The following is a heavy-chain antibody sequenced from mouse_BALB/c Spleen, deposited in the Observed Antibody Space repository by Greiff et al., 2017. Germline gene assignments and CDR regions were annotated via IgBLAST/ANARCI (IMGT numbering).Heavy chain of an antibody. CDR2: IDPFNGGT. J-gene: IGHJ3*01. D-gene: IGHD2-1*01. CDR3: ARKEGEYGNYVFAY. V-gene: IGHV1S135*01. Sequence: EVQLQQSGPELMKLGASVKISCKASGYSFTSYYMHWVKQSHGKSLEWIGYIDPFNGGTSYNQKFKGKATLTVDKSSSTAYMHLSSLTSEDSAVYYCARKEGEYGNYVFAYWGQGTLVTVSA. CDR1: GYSFTSYY.